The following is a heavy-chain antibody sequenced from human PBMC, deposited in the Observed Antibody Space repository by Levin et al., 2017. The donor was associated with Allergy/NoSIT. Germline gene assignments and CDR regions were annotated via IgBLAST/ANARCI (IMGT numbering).Heavy chain of an antibody. J-gene: IGHJ4*02. CDR3: VGGGSGPRLSY. CDR2: IDHSGST. D-gene: IGHD6-19*01. Sequence: SQTLSLTCAVYGGSLSGYYWSWIRQPPGKGLEWIGEIDHSGSTYYSPSLNPSLKSRGTMSLDTSKNQFSLNLNSVTAADTAVYYCVGGGSGPRLSYWGQGTLVTVSS. V-gene: IGHV4-34*01. CDR1: GGSLSGYY.